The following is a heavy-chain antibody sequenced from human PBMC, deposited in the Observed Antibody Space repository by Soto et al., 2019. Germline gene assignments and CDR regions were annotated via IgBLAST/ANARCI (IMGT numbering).Heavy chain of an antibody. Sequence: QVQLVESGGGVVQPGRSLRLSCAASGFTFSSYAMHWVSQAPGKGLEWVAVISYDGSNKYYADYVKGRFTISRDNSKNTLYLQMNSLRAEDTAVYYCARDSFLGGDYWGQGTLVTVSS. V-gene: IGHV3-30-3*01. CDR2: ISYDGSNK. CDR1: GFTFSSYA. J-gene: IGHJ4*02. CDR3: ARDSFLGGDY. D-gene: IGHD3-16*01.